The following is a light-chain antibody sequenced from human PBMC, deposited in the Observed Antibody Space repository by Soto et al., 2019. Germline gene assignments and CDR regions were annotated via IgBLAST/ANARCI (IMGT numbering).Light chain of an antibody. CDR2: GAS. V-gene: IGKV3-20*01. CDR3: QQYGSSPLT. Sequence: EIVLTQSPGTLSLSPGERATLSCRASQSVSSSYLAWYQQTPGQAPSLLIYGASIRPTGIPDRFSGSGSGTDFTLTISRLEPEDFAVYYCQQYGSSPLTFRGGTKVEIK. CDR1: QSVSSSY. J-gene: IGKJ4*02.